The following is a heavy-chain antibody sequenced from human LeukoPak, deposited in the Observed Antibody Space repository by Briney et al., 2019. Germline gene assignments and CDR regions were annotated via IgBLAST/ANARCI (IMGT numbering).Heavy chain of an antibody. V-gene: IGHV1-69*13. CDR3: ARDLYSSSSRWFDP. Sequence: WASVKVSCKASGGTFSSYAISWVRQAPGQGLEWMGGIIPIFGTANYAQKFQGRVTITADESTSTAYMELSSLRSEDTAVYYCARDLYSSSSRWFDPWGQGTLVTVSS. J-gene: IGHJ5*02. CDR1: GGTFSSYA. CDR2: IIPIFGTA. D-gene: IGHD6-6*01.